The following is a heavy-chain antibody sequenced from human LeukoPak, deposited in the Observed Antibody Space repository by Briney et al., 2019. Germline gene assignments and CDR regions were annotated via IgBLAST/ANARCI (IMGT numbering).Heavy chain of an antibody. V-gene: IGHV3-30-3*01. Sequence: GRSLRLSCAASGFTFSSYAMHWVRQAPGKGLEWVAVISYDGSNKYYADSVKGRFTISRDNSKNTLYLQMNSLRAEDTAVYYCARDQGSSWYPAYYYYGMDVWGQGTTVTVSS. CDR3: ARDQGSSWYPAYYYYGMDV. J-gene: IGHJ6*02. D-gene: IGHD6-13*01. CDR2: ISYDGSNK. CDR1: GFTFSSYA.